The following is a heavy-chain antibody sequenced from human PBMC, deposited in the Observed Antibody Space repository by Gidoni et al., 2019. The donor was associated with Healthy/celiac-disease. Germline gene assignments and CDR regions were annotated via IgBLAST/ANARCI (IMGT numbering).Heavy chain of an antibody. CDR2: IYSGGST. Sequence: EVQLVESGGGWTQPGGSLRLFCAASGLTVSRNYMSWVRQAPGKGLEGVSVIYSGGSTYYAGSVKGRFTISRDNSKNTLYLQMNSLRAEDTAVYYCARVHYGSGSYDYWGQGTLVTVSS. CDR3: ARVHYGSGSYDY. CDR1: GLTVSRNY. J-gene: IGHJ4*02. D-gene: IGHD3-10*01. V-gene: IGHV3-53*01.